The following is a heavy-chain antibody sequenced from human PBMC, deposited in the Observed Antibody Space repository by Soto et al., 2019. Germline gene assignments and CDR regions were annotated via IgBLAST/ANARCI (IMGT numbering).Heavy chain of an antibody. V-gene: IGHV1-2*02. J-gene: IGHJ4*01. Sequence: ASVKVSCKASGYSLSGYYLHWVRQAPGQGPEWMGWINPNSGGTKYVQKFQGRVTMTRDTSISAVYLELSRLRSDDTAVYFCARVAYSNGWIFDYWGQGTLVTVSS. D-gene: IGHD6-19*01. CDR3: ARVAYSNGWIFDY. CDR1: GYSLSGYY. CDR2: INPNSGGT.